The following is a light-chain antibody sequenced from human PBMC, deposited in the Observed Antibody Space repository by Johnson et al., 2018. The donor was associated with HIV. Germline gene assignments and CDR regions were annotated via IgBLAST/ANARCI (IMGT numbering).Light chain of an antibody. CDR1: SSNIGNNF. V-gene: IGLV1-51*01. CDR2: DNN. Sequence: QSVLTQPPSVSAAPGQKVTISCSGSSSNIGNNFVSWFRQLPLRAPKVLIYDNNERPSGIPDRFFGSKSGTSATLGITGLQTGDDADYYCGTWDSSLSAVYVFGTGTKVTVL. CDR3: GTWDSSLSAVYV. J-gene: IGLJ1*01.